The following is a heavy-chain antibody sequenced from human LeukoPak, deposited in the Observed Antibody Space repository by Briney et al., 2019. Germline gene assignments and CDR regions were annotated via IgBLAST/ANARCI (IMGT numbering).Heavy chain of an antibody. CDR3: ARGEYSSSWYYFDY. Sequence: GGSLRLSCAASGFTFSSYWMHWVRQAPGKGLVWVSRINSDGSSRSYADSVKGRFSISRDNAKNTLYLQMNSLRAEDTAVYYCARGEYSSSWYYFDYWGQGTLVTVSS. D-gene: IGHD6-13*01. V-gene: IGHV3-74*01. CDR1: GFTFSSYW. CDR2: INSDGSSR. J-gene: IGHJ4*02.